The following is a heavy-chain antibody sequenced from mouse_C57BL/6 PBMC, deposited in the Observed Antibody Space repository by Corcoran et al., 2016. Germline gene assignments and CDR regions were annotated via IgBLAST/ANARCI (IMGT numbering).Heavy chain of an antibody. V-gene: IGHV1-26*01. J-gene: IGHJ3*01. Sequence: EVQLQQSGPELVKPGASVKISCKASGYTFTDYYMNWVKQSHGKSLEWIGDINPNNGGTSYNQKFKGKATLTVDKSSSTAYMELRSLTSEESAVYYCARGAYGGQGTLVTVSA. CDR2: INPNNGGT. CDR3: ARGAY. CDR1: GYTFTDYY.